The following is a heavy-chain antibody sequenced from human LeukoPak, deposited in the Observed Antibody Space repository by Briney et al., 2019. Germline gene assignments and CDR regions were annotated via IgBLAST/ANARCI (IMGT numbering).Heavy chain of an antibody. CDR3: ARFANPHAFDV. Sequence: ASVKVSCKASGYTFTDYYMHWVRQAPGQGLEWMGWIDPNSGGTNYAQKFQGRVTMTRDTSISTANMELSRLRSDDTATYYCARFANPHAFDVWGQGTMVTVSS. J-gene: IGHJ3*01. CDR2: IDPNSGGT. V-gene: IGHV1-2*02. CDR1: GYTFTDYY.